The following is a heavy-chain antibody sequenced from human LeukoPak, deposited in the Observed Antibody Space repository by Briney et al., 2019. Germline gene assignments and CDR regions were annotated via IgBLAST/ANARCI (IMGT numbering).Heavy chain of an antibody. D-gene: IGHD4-23*01. CDR3: ARHLNSGGNSPLVY. Sequence: SETLSLTCTVSGDSITSTPYYWGWIRQSPGKGLEWIGIIYYSGSTYYNPSLKSRVTMSVDTSKNQFSLKLNSVAAADTAVYFCARHLNSGGNSPLVYWGQGTLVTVSS. CDR2: IYYSGST. J-gene: IGHJ4*02. CDR1: GDSITSTPYY. V-gene: IGHV4-39*01.